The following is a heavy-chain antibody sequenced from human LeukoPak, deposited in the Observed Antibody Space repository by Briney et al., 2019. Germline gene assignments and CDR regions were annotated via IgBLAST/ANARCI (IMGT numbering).Heavy chain of an antibody. CDR1: GGSISSYY. J-gene: IGHJ4*02. Sequence: SETLSLTCTVSGGSISSYYWSWIRQPAGKGLEWIGRIYTSGSTNYNPSLKSRVTMSVDTSKNQFSLKLSSVTAADTAVYYCARDGGVSLWFGELFHFDYWGQGTLVTVSS. CDR3: ARDGGVSLWFGELFHFDY. D-gene: IGHD3-10*01. V-gene: IGHV4-4*07. CDR2: IYTSGST.